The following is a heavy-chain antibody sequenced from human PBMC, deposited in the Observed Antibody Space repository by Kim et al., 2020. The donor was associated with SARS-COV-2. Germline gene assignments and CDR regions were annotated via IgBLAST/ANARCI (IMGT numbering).Heavy chain of an antibody. Sequence: GGSLRLSCTASGFIFSSYSMNWVRQAPGRGLEWVSYISGSSNTIYYADSIKGRFTISRDNAKNSLYLQMNSLRDEDTAVYYCARERGNIAVDVSSYFYGMDVWGQGSAVTVSS. D-gene: IGHD6-19*01. CDR3: ARERGNIAVDVSSYFYGMDV. CDR1: GFIFSSYS. CDR2: ISGSSNTI. J-gene: IGHJ6*02. V-gene: IGHV3-48*02.